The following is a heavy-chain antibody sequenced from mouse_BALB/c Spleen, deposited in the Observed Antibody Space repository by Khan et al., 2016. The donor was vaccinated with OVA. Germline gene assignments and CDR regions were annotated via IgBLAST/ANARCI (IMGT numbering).Heavy chain of an antibody. V-gene: IGHV1-4*01. J-gene: IGHJ4*01. Sequence: QVQLQQSGAELARPGASVKMSCKASGYTFTSYTMHGVKQRPGQGLEWIGYIIPSTVYTNYNQKFKDKATLTADKSSSTAYVQLSSLTSEDSAVYYCARDFHYYGSRGAMDNWGQGTSVTVSS. CDR2: IIPSTVYT. CDR1: GYTFTSYT. D-gene: IGHD1-1*01. CDR3: ARDFHYYGSRGAMDN.